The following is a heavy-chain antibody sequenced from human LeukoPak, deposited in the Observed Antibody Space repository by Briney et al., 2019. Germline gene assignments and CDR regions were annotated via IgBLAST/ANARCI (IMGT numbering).Heavy chain of an antibody. V-gene: IGHV1-8*02. CDR3: ANYDSSGYYTFAF. Sequence: ASVKVSCKASGYTFTGYYLHWVRQAPGQGPEWMGWINPNSGNTGYAQKFQGRVTMTRNTSISTAYMELSSLRSEDTAVYYCANYDSSGYYTFAFWGQGTLVTVSS. D-gene: IGHD3-22*01. J-gene: IGHJ4*02. CDR1: GYTFTGYY. CDR2: INPNSGNT.